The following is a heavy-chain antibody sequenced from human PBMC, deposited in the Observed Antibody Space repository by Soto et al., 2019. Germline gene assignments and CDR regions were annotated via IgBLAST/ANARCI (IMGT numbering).Heavy chain of an antibody. D-gene: IGHD3-16*02. CDR1: GGTFSSYA. V-gene: IGHV1-69*01. J-gene: IGHJ4*02. Sequence: QVQLVQSGAEVKKPGSSVKVSCKASGGTFSSYAISWVRQAPGQGLEWMGGIIPIFGTANYAQKFQGRVTITADEYTRPAYMELRSLRSEDPAVYYWARDEYDYVWGSYRSQLDYWGQRSLVIVSS. CDR2: IIPIFGTA. CDR3: ARDEYDYVWGSYRSQLDY.